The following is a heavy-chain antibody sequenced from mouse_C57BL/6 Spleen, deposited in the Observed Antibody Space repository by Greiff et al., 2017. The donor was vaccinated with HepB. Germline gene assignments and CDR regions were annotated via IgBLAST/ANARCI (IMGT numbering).Heavy chain of an antibody. J-gene: IGHJ2*01. V-gene: IGHV1-53*01. D-gene: IGHD3-2*02. CDR3: ARFGGLRPYFDY. CDR2: INPSNGGT. Sequence: VQLQQSGAELVKPGASVKISCKASGYTFTSYWMHWVKQRPGQGLEWIGNINPSNGGTNYNEKFKSKATLTVDKSSSTAYMQLSSLTSEDSAVYYCARFGGLRPYFDYWGQGTTLTVSS. CDR1: GYTFTSYW.